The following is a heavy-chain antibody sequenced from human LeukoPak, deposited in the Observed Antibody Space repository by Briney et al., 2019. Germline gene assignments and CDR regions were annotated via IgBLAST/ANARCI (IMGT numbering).Heavy chain of an antibody. V-gene: IGHV1-2*02. CDR1: GYTFTGYY. Sequence: GASVKVSCKASGYTFTGYYMHWVRQAPGQGLEWMGWINPNSGGTNYAQKFQGRVTMTRDTSISTAYMELSRLRSDDTAVYYCARGGSSGSYSFYYYYYMDVWGKGTTVTVSS. D-gene: IGHD3-10*01. J-gene: IGHJ6*03. CDR2: INPNSGGT. CDR3: ARGGSSGSYSFYYYYYMDV.